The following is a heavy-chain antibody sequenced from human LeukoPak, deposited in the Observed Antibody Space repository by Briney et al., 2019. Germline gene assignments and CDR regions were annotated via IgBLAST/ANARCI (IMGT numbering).Heavy chain of an antibody. CDR2: ISYDGSNK. CDR3: ATWEYDSSGLDY. D-gene: IGHD3-22*01. J-gene: IGHJ4*02. Sequence: GRSLRHSCAASGFTFSSYGMHWVRQAPGKGLEWVAVISYDGSNKYYADSVKGRFTISRDNSKNTLYLQMNSLRAEDTAVYYCATWEYDSSGLDYWGQGALVTVSS. CDR1: GFTFSSYG. V-gene: IGHV3-30*03.